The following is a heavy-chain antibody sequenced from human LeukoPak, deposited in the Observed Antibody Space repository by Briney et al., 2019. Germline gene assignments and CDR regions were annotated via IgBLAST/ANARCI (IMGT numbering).Heavy chain of an antibody. D-gene: IGHD6-19*01. CDR1: GGSIGDYY. Sequence: PSETLSLTCTVSGGSIGDYYWSWIRQPPGKELEWIGYIFYSGNTNSNPSLKSRVTISLDTSKNQFSLMLNSVTAADTAVYYCARRLAVRPRYAFDIPGQGIMVAVSS. V-gene: IGHV4-59*01. CDR3: ARRLAVRPRYAFDI. J-gene: IGHJ3*02. CDR2: IFYSGNT.